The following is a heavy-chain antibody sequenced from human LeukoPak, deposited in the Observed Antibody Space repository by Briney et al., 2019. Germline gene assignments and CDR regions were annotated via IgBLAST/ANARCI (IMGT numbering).Heavy chain of an antibody. J-gene: IGHJ4*02. Sequence: SETLSLTCAVYGGSFSGYYWSWIRQPPGKGLEWIGEINHSGSTNYNPSLKSRVTISVDTSKNQFSLKLSSVTAADTAVYYCASEGDCSSTSCYDYWGQGTLVTVSS. D-gene: IGHD2-2*01. CDR3: ASEGDCSSTSCYDY. CDR2: INHSGST. V-gene: IGHV4-34*01. CDR1: GGSFSGYY.